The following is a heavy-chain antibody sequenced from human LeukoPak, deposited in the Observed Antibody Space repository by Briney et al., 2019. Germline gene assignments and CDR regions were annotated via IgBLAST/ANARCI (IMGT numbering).Heavy chain of an antibody. D-gene: IGHD3-22*01. V-gene: IGHV4-4*02. J-gene: IGHJ4*02. CDR1: GGSISSSNW. CDR3: ARGLNYYEQLFDY. Sequence: SETLSLTCAVSGGSISSSNWWSWVRQPPGKGLERIGEIYHSGSTNYNPSLKSRVTISVDKSKNQFSLKLSSVTAADTAVYYCARGLNYYEQLFDYWGQGTLVTVSS. CDR2: IYHSGST.